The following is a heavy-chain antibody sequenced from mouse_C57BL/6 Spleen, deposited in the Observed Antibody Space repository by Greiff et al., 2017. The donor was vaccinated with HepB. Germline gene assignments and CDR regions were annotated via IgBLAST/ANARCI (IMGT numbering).Heavy chain of an antibody. V-gene: IGHV1-59*01. CDR2: IDPSDSYT. D-gene: IGHD1-1*01. J-gene: IGHJ1*03. CDR1: GYTFTSYW. CDR3: ARSGDYGSSHWYFDV. Sequence: QVQLKQPGAELVRPGTSVKLSCKASGYTFTSYWMHWVKQRPGQGLEWIGVIDPSDSYTNYNQKFKGKATLTVDTSSSTAYMQLSSLTSEDSAVYYCARSGDYGSSHWYFDVWGTGTTVTVSS.